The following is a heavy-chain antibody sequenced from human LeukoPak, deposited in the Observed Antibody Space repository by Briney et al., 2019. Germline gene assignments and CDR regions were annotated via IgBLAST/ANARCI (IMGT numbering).Heavy chain of an antibody. V-gene: IGHV3-7*01. CDR3: ARFLLQSYFDY. CDR2: IKQDGSEK. D-gene: IGHD2-15*01. Sequence: GGSLRLSCAASGFTFSSYWMSWVRQAPGKGLEWVANIKQDGSEKYYVDSVKGRFTISRDNAKNSLYLQMNSLRVEDTAVYYCARFLLQSYFDYWGQGTLVTVSS. CDR1: GFTFSSYW. J-gene: IGHJ4*02.